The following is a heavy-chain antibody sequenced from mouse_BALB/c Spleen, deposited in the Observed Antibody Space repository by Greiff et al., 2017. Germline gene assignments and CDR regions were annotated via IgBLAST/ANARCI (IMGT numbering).Heavy chain of an antibody. CDR1: GFSLTGYG. D-gene: IGHD2-1*01. CDR3: AREGVYSIMDY. V-gene: IGHV2-6-7*01. CDR2: IWGDGST. Sequence: QVQLQQSGPGLVAPSQSLSITCTVSGFSLTGYGVNWVRQPPGKGLEWLGMIWGDGSTDYNSALKSRLSISKDNSKSQVFLKMNSLQTDDTARYYCAREGVYSIMDYWGQGTSVTVSS. J-gene: IGHJ4*01.